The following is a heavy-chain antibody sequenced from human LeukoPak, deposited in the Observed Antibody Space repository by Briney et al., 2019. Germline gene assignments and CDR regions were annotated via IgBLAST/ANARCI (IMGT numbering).Heavy chain of an antibody. Sequence: EGSLRLSCAASGFTFSSYSMNWVRQAPGKGLEWVSSISSSSSYIYYANSVKGRFTISRDNAKNSLYLQMNSLRAEDTAVYYCARDRPPASTTIFDYWGQGTLVTVSS. CDR3: ARDRPPASTTIFDY. V-gene: IGHV3-21*01. J-gene: IGHJ4*02. CDR1: GFTFSSYS. CDR2: ISSSSSYI. D-gene: IGHD2-2*01.